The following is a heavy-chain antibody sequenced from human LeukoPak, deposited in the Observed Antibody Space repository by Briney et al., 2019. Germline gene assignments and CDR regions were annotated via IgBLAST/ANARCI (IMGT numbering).Heavy chain of an antibody. J-gene: IGHJ4*02. V-gene: IGHV3-23*01. CDR2: VGTGFDT. Sequence: GGSLRLSCVASGFTFSSHAMSWVRQAPGKGLEWVSTVGTGFDTCYTDSVKGRFTISRDNSKNTLSLQMSSLRAEDTATYYCTKNVPGRAIDYWGQGTLVTVSS. CDR3: TKNVPGRAIDY. D-gene: IGHD2-15*01. CDR1: GFTFSSHA.